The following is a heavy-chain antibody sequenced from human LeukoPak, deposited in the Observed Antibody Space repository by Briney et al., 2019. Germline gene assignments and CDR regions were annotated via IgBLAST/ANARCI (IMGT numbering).Heavy chain of an antibody. CDR3: ARDAWELPDYYFDY. Sequence: PGGSLRLSCAASGFTFSSYWMSGVRQASGKGLEWGANIKQDGSEKNYVDSVTGRFTISRDNAKKSLYLQMNSLRAEDTAVYYCARDAWELPDYYFDYWGQGALVTVSS. D-gene: IGHD1-26*01. CDR2: IKQDGSEK. V-gene: IGHV3-7*01. J-gene: IGHJ4*02. CDR1: GFTFSSYW.